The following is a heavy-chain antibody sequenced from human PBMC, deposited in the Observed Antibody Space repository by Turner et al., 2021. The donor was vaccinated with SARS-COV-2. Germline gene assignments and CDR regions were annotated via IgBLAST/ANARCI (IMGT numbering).Heavy chain of an antibody. Sequence: VQLVESGGGLVQPGGSLRLSCAASGFTFSSYAMPWVRQAPGKGLEWVAVISYDGSNKYYADSVKGRFTISRDNSKNTLYLQMNSLRAEDTAVYYCARTNSSGWYGRGGLGYWGQGTLVTVSS. V-gene: IGHV3-30-3*01. CDR2: ISYDGSNK. CDR3: ARTNSSGWYGRGGLGY. CDR1: GFTFSSYA. J-gene: IGHJ4*02. D-gene: IGHD6-19*01.